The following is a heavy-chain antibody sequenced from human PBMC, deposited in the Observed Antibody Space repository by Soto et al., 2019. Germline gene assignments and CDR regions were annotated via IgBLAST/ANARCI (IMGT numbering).Heavy chain of an antibody. CDR1: GFTFSSYE. V-gene: IGHV3-48*03. J-gene: IGHJ4*02. Sequence: LRLSCAASGFTFSSYEMNWVRQAPGKGLEWVSYISSSGSTIYYADSVKGRFTISRDNAKNSLYLQMNSLRAEDTAVYYCARTYYDFWSGSRPFDYWGQGTLVTVSS. CDR3: ARTYYDFWSGSRPFDY. CDR2: ISSSGSTI. D-gene: IGHD3-3*01.